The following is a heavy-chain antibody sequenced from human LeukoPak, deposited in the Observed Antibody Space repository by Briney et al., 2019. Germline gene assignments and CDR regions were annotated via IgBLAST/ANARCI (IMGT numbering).Heavy chain of an antibody. V-gene: IGHV3-48*03. J-gene: IGHJ4*02. D-gene: IGHD4-23*01. CDR3: ARDYGGNYRAHIDY. CDR1: GFTFSSYE. Sequence: GGSLRLSCAVSGFTFSSYEMNWVRQAAGKGLEWISYISSGGSTIYYADSVKGRFTISRDNAKNSLYLQMNSLRAEDTAVYYCARDYGGNYRAHIDYWGQGTLVTVSS. CDR2: ISSGGSTI.